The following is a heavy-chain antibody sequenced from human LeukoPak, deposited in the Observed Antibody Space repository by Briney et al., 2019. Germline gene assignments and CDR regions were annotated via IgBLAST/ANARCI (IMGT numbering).Heavy chain of an antibody. J-gene: IGHJ4*02. CDR1: GDTFSSYA. V-gene: IGHV1-69*01. CDR3: ATRPVVMGGYYFDY. Sequence: GSSVKVSCKASGDTFSSYAISWVRQAPGQGLEWMGGIIPIFGTANYAQKFQGRVTITADESTSTAYMELSSLRSEDTAVYYCATRPVVMGGYYFDYWGQGTLVTVSS. D-gene: IGHD4-23*01. CDR2: IIPIFGTA.